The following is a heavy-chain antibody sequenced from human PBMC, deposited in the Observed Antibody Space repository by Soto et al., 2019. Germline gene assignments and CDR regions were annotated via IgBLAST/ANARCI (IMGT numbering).Heavy chain of an antibody. CDR3: ASITTVTPPHYFDY. CDR1: GGTFSSYA. CDR2: IIPIFGTA. J-gene: IGHJ4*02. V-gene: IGHV1-69*13. D-gene: IGHD4-17*01. Sequence: GASVKVSCKASGGTFSSYAISWVRQAPGQGLEWMGGIIPIFGTANYAQKFQGRVTITADESTSTAYMELSSLRSEDTAVYYCASITTVTPPHYFDYWGQGTLVTVSS.